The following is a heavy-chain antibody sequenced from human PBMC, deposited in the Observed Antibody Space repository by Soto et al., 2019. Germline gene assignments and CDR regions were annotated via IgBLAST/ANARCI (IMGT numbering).Heavy chain of an antibody. CDR3: ARVTVATIRPYYYYGMDV. J-gene: IGHJ6*02. Sequence: TSEILSLTCTVSGGSISSGDYYWSWIRQPPGKGLEWIGYIYYSGSTYYNPSLKSRVTISVDTSKNQFSLKLSSVTAADTAVYYCARVTVATIRPYYYYGMDVWGQGTTVTVSS. D-gene: IGHD5-12*01. CDR2: IYYSGST. V-gene: IGHV4-30-4*01. CDR1: GGSISSGDYY.